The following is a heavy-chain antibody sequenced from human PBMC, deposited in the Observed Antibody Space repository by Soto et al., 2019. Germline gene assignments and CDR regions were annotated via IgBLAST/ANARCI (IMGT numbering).Heavy chain of an antibody. J-gene: IGHJ4*02. CDR3: AREIVWSSFFDH. CDR1: GGSTSNYY. D-gene: IGHD3-3*01. V-gene: IGHV4-59*01. CDR2: FHYSGST. Sequence: KTSETLSLTCTVSGGSTSNYYWSWIRQPPGKGLEWIGYFHYSGSTDYNPSLKSRVSVSVDTSKNQFSLELSSVTAADTAVYYCAREIVWSSFFDHWGQGALVTVSS.